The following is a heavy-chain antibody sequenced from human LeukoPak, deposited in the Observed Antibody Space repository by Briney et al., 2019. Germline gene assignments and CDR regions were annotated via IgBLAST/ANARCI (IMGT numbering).Heavy chain of an antibody. D-gene: IGHD3-10*02. V-gene: IGHV3-21*01. CDR1: GFTFSDYT. Sequence: GGSLRLSCAASGFTFSDYTMTWVRQAPGKGLEWVASISSDSSYIDYADSVKGRFTISRDNAKNSLFLKTDTLRGDDTGIYYCARDPNVLGITPYYFDFWGQETLVTVSS. CDR2: ISSDSSYI. J-gene: IGHJ4*02. CDR3: ARDPNVLGITPYYFDF.